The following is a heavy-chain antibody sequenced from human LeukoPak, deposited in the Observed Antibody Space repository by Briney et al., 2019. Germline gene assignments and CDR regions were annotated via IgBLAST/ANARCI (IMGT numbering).Heavy chain of an antibody. CDR2: ISSNSTYI. V-gene: IGHV3-21*01. Sequence: GGSLRLSCAASGFTITTNCMNWVRQAPGKGLEWVSSISSNSTYIYYADSVKGRFTISRDNAKNSLYLQMNSLRAEDTSVYYCAPNRYCTSTSCSWGGYWGQGTLVTVSS. CDR1: GFTITTNC. J-gene: IGHJ4*02. CDR3: APNRYCTSTSCSWGGY. D-gene: IGHD2-2*01.